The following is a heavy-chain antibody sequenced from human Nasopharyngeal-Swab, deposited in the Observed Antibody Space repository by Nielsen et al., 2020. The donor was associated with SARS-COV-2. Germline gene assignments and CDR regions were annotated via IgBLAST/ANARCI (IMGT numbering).Heavy chain of an antibody. CDR3: ARDKVVVVPAPIYYYGMDV. Sequence: GGSLRLSCAASGFTFSSYWMHWVRQAPGKGLVWVSRINSDGSSTSYADSVKGRFTISRDNAKNTLYLQMNSLRAEDTAVYYCARDKVVVVPAPIYYYGMDVWGQGTTVTVSS. V-gene: IGHV3-74*01. CDR2: INSDGSST. D-gene: IGHD2-2*01. CDR1: GFTFSSYW. J-gene: IGHJ6*02.